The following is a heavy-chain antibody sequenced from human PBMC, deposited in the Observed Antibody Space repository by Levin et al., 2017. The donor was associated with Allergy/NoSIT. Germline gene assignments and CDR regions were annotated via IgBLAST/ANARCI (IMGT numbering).Heavy chain of an antibody. CDR3: STVEGLFCSGVSCSYSFHY. J-gene: IGHJ4*02. CDR1: GGSIRTDNW. D-gene: IGHD3-9*01. Sequence: SQTLSLPCAVSGGSIRTDNWWSWIRQPPGKGLEWIGEIYRSGDTNHNPSLRSRVTMSVDKSKNHFSLKLSSVTAADTAVYYCSTVEGLFCSGVSCSYSFHYWGQGALVTVSS. V-gene: IGHV4-4*02. CDR2: IYRSGDT.